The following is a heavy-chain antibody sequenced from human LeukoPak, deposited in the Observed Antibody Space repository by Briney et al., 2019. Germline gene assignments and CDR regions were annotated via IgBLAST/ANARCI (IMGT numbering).Heavy chain of an antibody. D-gene: IGHD2-2*01. CDR3: ASLHDIVVIPDATIDH. Sequence: GGSLRLSCAASGFTFSKYSMNWVRQAPGKGLEWVSCISSSGSDIYYADSVKGRFTVSRDNGNNLLYLQMNSLRADDTAVYYCASLHDIVVIPDATIDHWGQGTLVTVSS. CDR2: ISSSGSDI. CDR1: GFTFSKYS. J-gene: IGHJ4*02. V-gene: IGHV3-21*01.